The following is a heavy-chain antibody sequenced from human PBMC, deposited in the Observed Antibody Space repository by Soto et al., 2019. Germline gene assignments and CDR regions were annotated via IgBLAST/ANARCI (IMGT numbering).Heavy chain of an antibody. D-gene: IGHD3-3*01. J-gene: IGHJ6*02. CDR3: ARGELRFLEWPQRGYYYYGMDV. Sequence: SETLSLTCAVYGGSFSGYYWSWIRQPPGKGLEWIGETNHSGSTNYNPSLKSRVTISVDTSKNQFSLKLSSVTAADTAVYYCARGELRFLEWPQRGYYYYGMDVWGQGTTVTISS. V-gene: IGHV4-34*01. CDR2: TNHSGST. CDR1: GGSFSGYY.